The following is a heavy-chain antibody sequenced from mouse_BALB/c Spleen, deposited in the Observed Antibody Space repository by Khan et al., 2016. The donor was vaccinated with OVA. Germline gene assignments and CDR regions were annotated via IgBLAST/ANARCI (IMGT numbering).Heavy chain of an antibody. CDR2: INPSNGGT. CDR1: GYSFTSYY. Sequence: QVQLQQSGAELVKPGASVRLSCKASGYSFTSYYLYWVKQRPGHGLEWIGDINPSNGGTHFNEKFKNKVTLPVDKSSSTAYMQLSSLTSEDSAVYYGTRSGYGTFAYWGQGTLVTVSA. CDR3: TRSGYGTFAY. J-gene: IGHJ3*01. D-gene: IGHD2-1*01. V-gene: IGHV1S81*02.